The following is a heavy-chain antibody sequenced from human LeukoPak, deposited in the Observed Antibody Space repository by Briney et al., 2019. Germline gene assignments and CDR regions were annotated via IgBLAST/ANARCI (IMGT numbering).Heavy chain of an antibody. Sequence: PGGSLRLSCAASGFTFSRIGMHWVRQAPGKGLEWVAFIRYDGSKKSYVDSVKGRSTISRDNSKSTLYLQMNSLRAEDTAVYYCAKEGEEITSSSYMDVWGKGTTVTVSS. CDR2: IRYDGSKK. J-gene: IGHJ6*03. D-gene: IGHD6-6*01. V-gene: IGHV3-30*02. CDR3: AKEGEEITSSSYMDV. CDR1: GFTFSRIG.